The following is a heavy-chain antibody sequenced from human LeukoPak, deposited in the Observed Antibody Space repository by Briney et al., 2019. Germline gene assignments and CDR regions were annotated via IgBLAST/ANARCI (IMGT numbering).Heavy chain of an antibody. V-gene: IGHV4-39*07. J-gene: IGHJ6*03. CDR3: ARGQRNQRGYSGYDSDPPYYYYYYMDV. D-gene: IGHD5-12*01. Sequence: PSETLSLTCTVSGGSIGSSSYYWGWIRQPPGKGLNWIGSIYYSGSTYYNPSLKSRVTISVDTSKNQFSLKLSSVTAADTAVYYCARGQRNQRGYSGYDSDPPYYYYYYMDVWGKGTTVTVSS. CDR2: IYYSGST. CDR1: GGSIGSSSYY.